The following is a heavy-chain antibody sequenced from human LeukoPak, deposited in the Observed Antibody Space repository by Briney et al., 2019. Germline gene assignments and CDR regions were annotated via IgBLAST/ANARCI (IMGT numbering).Heavy chain of an antibody. Sequence: GGSLRLSCAASGXSFSDYYMNWIRQAPGKGLEWVSYISSSATYTDYAESVKGRFTVSRDNAKNSLYLQMNSLSAEDTAVYYCAWSFYDFLNGPYEEAFDMWGQGTMVTVSS. CDR1: GXSFSDYY. D-gene: IGHD3-3*01. J-gene: IGHJ3*02. CDR2: ISSSATYT. V-gene: IGHV3-11*03. CDR3: AWSFYDFLNGPYEEAFDM.